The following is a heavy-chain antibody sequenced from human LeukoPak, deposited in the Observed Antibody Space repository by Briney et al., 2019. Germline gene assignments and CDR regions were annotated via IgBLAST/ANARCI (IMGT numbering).Heavy chain of an antibody. CDR2: ISSSSSYI. D-gene: IGHD6-13*01. CDR1: GFTFSSYA. CDR3: ARDAGRDRPFFDY. J-gene: IGHJ4*02. V-gene: IGHV3-21*01. Sequence: GGSLRLSCAASGFTFSSYAMSWVRQAPGKGLEWVSSISSSSSYIYYADSVKGRFTISRDNAENSLYLQMNSLRAEDTAVYYCARDAGRDRPFFDYWGQGTLVTVSS.